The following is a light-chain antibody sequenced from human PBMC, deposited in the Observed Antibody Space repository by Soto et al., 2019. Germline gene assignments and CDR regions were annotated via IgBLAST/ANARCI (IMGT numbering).Light chain of an antibody. Sequence: QSALTQPASVSGTPGQSITLSCIGTSSDVGGYNYVSWYQQHPGKAPKLLIYDVTNRPSGVSNRFSGSKSGNTASLTISGLQAEDEADYYCSSYRSSSPVYVFGPGTKLTVL. CDR1: SSDVGGYNY. CDR3: SSYRSSSPVYV. CDR2: DVT. J-gene: IGLJ1*01. V-gene: IGLV2-14*03.